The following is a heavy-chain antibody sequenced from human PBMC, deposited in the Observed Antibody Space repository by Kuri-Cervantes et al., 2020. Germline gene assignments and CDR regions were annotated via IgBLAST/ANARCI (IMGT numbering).Heavy chain of an antibody. CDR1: GFTFSSYG. CDR2: ISYDGSNK. J-gene: IGHJ4*02. Sequence: GGSLRLSCAASGFTFSSYGMHWVRQAPGKGLEWVAVISYDGSNKYYADSVKGRFTISRDNSKNTLYLQMNSLRAEDTAVYYCARVNGDYVLNYWGQGTLVTVSS. D-gene: IGHD4-17*01. V-gene: IGHV3-30*03. CDR3: ARVNGDYVLNY.